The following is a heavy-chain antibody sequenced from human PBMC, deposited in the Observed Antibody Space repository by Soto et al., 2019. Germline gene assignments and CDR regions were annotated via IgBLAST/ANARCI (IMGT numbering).Heavy chain of an antibody. J-gene: IGHJ4*02. CDR1: DYTFTSYG. D-gene: IGHD3-22*01. V-gene: IGHV1-18*04. CDR3: ARAPVYYDSSGYLLLDY. Sequence: ASVKVSCKASDYTFTSYGISWVRQAPGQGLEWMGWISAYNGNTNYAQKLQGRVTMTTDTSTSTAYMELRSLRSDDTAVYYCARAPVYYDSSGYLLLDYWGQGTLVTVSS. CDR2: ISAYNGNT.